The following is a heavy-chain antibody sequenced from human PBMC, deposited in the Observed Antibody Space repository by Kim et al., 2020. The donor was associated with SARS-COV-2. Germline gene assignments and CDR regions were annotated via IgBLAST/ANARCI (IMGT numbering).Heavy chain of an antibody. V-gene: IGHV1-69*13. CDR3: ARASPSGWFFWDQNTAPPTVWSHLDV. CDR2: IIPIFGTA. Sequence: SVKVSCKASGGTFSSYAISWVRQAPGQGLEWMGGIIPIFGTANYAQKFQGRVTITADESTSTAYMELSSLRSEDTAVYYCARASPSGWFFWDQNTAPPTVWSHLDVWGQGTTVTVSS. D-gene: IGHD6-19*01. J-gene: IGHJ6*02. CDR1: GGTFSSYA.